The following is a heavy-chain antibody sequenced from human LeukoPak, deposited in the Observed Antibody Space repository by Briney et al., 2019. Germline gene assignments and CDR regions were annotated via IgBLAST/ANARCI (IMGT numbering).Heavy chain of an antibody. CDR2: IYYSGST. CDR3: ARHHSVRSYYDILTGYSDAFDI. J-gene: IGHJ3*02. V-gene: IGHV4-59*08. D-gene: IGHD3-9*01. CDR1: GGSISSYW. Sequence: SETLSLTCTVSGGSISSYWWSWIRQPPGKGLEWIGYIYYSGSTNYNPSLKSRVTISVDTSKNQFSLKLSSVTAADTAVYYCARHHSVRSYYDILTGYSDAFDIWGQGTMVTVSS.